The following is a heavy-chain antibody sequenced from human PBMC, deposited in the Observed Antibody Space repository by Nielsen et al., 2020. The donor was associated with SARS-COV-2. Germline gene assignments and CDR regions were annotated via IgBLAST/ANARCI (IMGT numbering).Heavy chain of an antibody. CDR1: GFTFSSYW. Sequence: GGSLRLSCAASGFTFSSYWMSWVRQAPGKGLEWVSAISGSGGSTYYADSVKGRFTISRDNSKNTLYLQMNSLRAEDTAVYYCAKDTSSGSYYYYGMDVWGQGTTVTVSS. CDR3: AKDTSSGSYYYYGMDV. D-gene: IGHD3-22*01. CDR2: ISGSGGST. J-gene: IGHJ6*02. V-gene: IGHV3-23*01.